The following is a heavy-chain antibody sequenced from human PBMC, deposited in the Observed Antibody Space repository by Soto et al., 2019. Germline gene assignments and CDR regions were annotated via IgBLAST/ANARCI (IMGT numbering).Heavy chain of an antibody. CDR2: IYYSGST. Sequence: QVQLQESGPRLVKASETLSLTCTVSGGSISSGGYYWSWIRQHPGKGLEWIGYIYYSGSTYYNPSLKSRVTISVDTSKNQFSLKLSSVTAADTAVYYCAISIAVADPPYYFDYWGQGTLVTVSS. CDR1: GGSISSGGYY. D-gene: IGHD6-19*01. CDR3: AISIAVADPPYYFDY. V-gene: IGHV4-31*03. J-gene: IGHJ4*02.